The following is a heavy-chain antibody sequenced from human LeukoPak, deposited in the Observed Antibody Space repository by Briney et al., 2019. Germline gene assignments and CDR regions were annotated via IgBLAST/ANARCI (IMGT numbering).Heavy chain of an antibody. CDR2: ISYDGSNK. CDR1: GFTFSSYA. J-gene: IGHJ3*02. D-gene: IGHD6-13*01. V-gene: IGHV3-30*04. Sequence: PGGSLRLSCAASGFTFSSYAMRWVRQAPGKGLEWVAVISYDGSNKYYADSVKGRFTISRDNSKNTLYLQMNSLRAEDTAVYYCAREPLAAAMGAFDIWGQGTMVTVSS. CDR3: AREPLAAAMGAFDI.